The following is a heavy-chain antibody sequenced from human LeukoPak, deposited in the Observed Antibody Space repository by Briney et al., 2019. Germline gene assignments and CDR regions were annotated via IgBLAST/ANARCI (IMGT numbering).Heavy chain of an antibody. CDR3: ARRDFGTTGTGAFDI. J-gene: IGHJ3*02. CDR1: GGSISSSSYY. Sequence: SGTLSLTLTFSGGSISSSSYYWGWVRQPPGKGLEWVGSIYYSGSTYYNPSLKSRVTISVDTSKNQFSLKLSSVTAADTAVYYCARRDFGTTGTGAFDIWGQGTMVTVSS. D-gene: IGHD1-1*01. V-gene: IGHV4-39*01. CDR2: IYYSGST.